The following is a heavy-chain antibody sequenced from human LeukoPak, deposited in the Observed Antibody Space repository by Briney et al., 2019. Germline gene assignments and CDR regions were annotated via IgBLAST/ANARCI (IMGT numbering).Heavy chain of an antibody. D-gene: IGHD6-13*01. CDR3: ASVVAAAGYYYYYYMDV. CDR1: GYTFTSYD. V-gene: IGHV1-69*05. CDR2: IIPIFGTA. J-gene: IGHJ6*03. Sequence: GASVKVSCKASGYTFTSYDINWVRQAPGQGLEWMGGIIPIFGTANYAQKFQGRVTITTDESTSTAYMELSSLRSEDTAVYYCASVVAAAGYYYYYYMDVWGKGTTVTVSS.